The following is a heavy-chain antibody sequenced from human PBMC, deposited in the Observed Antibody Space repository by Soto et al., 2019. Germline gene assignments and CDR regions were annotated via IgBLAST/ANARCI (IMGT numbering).Heavy chain of an antibody. J-gene: IGHJ4*02. V-gene: IGHV3-30*18. D-gene: IGHD3-3*01. CDR2: VSYGGGKT. Sequence: QAQLVESGGGVVQPGKSLRLSCVISGFTFRSYTMHWVRQAPGKGLEWVALVSYGGGKTIYADAVKGRFTISRDNSEDTLYLQMNNLRPDDTGIYHCAKDYYGDDSAKGWFFDRWGPGTLVAVSS. CDR1: GFTFRSYT. CDR3: AKDYYGDDSAKGWFFDR.